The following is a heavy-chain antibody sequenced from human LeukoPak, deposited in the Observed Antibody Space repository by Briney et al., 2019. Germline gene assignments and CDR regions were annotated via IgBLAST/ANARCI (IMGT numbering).Heavy chain of an antibody. J-gene: IGHJ4*02. D-gene: IGHD3-22*01. CDR1: GFTVSSNY. Sequence: GALRLSCAASGFTVSSNYMSWVRQAPGKGLEWVSVIYSGGSTYYADSVKGRFTISRDNSKNTLYLQTDSLRAEDTAVYYCAREGYYYDSSGYYHYFDYWGQGTLVTVSS. V-gene: IGHV3-53*01. CDR2: IYSGGST. CDR3: AREGYYYDSSGYYHYFDY.